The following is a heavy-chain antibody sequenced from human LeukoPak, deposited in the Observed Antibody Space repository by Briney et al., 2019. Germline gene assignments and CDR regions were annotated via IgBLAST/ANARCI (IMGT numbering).Heavy chain of an antibody. D-gene: IGHD1-26*01. Sequence: GGSPRLSCVASGFTFSSYEMNWARQAPGKGLEWVSSISSSSTYIYYADSLKGRFTISRDNAKNSLYLQMNSLRAEDAAVYFCARDLSVGAKPDLGFDYWGQGTLVTVSS. J-gene: IGHJ4*02. CDR2: ISSSSTYI. CDR1: GFTFSSYE. V-gene: IGHV3-21*01. CDR3: ARDLSVGAKPDLGFDY.